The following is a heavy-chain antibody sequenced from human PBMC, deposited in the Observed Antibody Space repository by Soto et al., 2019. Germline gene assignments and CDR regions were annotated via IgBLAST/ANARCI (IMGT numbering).Heavy chain of an antibody. J-gene: IGHJ4*02. D-gene: IGHD2-15*01. CDR3: AAWAEGATEVH. Sequence: PVGALRGSCETSGFSFSVYGMHWVRQAPGKGLEWVAVIWYDASKQFYAASVEGRFTISRDNSKAILYLQMNSLRAEDTAVYYCAAWAEGATEVHWGQGTLVTVSS. CDR2: IWYDASKQ. V-gene: IGHV3-33*01. CDR1: GFSFSVYG.